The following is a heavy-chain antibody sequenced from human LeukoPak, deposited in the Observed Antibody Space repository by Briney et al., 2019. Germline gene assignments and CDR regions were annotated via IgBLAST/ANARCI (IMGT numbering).Heavy chain of an antibody. V-gene: IGHV3-9*01. D-gene: IGHD5-12*01. J-gene: IGHJ4*02. CDR2: ISWNSGSI. CDR3: AKDMAAGYSGYALTPEYDRGFDY. CDR1: GFTFDDYA. Sequence: SGGSLRLSCAASGFTFDDYAMHWVRQAPGKGLEWVSGISWNSGSIGYADSVKGRFTISRDNAKNSLYLQMNSLRAEDTALYYCAKDMAAGYSGYALTPEYDRGFDYWGQGTLVTVSS.